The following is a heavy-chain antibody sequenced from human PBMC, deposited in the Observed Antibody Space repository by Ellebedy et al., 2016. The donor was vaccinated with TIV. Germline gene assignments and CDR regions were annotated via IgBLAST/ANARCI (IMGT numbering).Heavy chain of an antibody. V-gene: IGHV3-21*01. CDR1: GLSFSSFT. D-gene: IGHD6-13*01. CDR2: ISSSGTYI. J-gene: IGHJ4*02. Sequence: GESLKISCAASGLSFSSFTMNWVRQAAGKGLVWVSSISSSGTYIHNADSVKGRFSISRDNAKNSLYLQMNSLRVEDTAIYYCARPAASYSSSWYDFDCWGQGTLVTVSS. CDR3: ARPAASYSSSWYDFDC.